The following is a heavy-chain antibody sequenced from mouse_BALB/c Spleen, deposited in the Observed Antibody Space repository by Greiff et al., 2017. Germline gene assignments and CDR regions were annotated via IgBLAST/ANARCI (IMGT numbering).Heavy chain of an antibody. D-gene: IGHD1-1*01. Sequence: EVKVEESGGGLVQPGGSMKLSCVASGFTFSNYWMNWVRQSPEKGLEWVAEIRLKSNNYATPYAESVKGRFTISRDDSKSSVYLQMNNLRAEDTGIYYCTRRYCGSSYYWYFDVWGAGTTVTVSS. CDR1: GFTFSNYW. J-gene: IGHJ1*01. CDR2: IRLKSNNYAT. CDR3: TRRYCGSSYYWYFDV. V-gene: IGHV6-6*02.